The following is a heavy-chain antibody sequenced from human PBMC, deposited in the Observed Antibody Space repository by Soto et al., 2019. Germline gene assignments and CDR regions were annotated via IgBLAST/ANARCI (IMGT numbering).Heavy chain of an antibody. CDR3: ARSYCSGGICSKPKYYFDY. J-gene: IGHJ4*02. V-gene: IGHV1-18*01. CDR2: ISAYNGNT. CDR1: GYTFTSYA. D-gene: IGHD2-15*01. Sequence: ASVKVSCKASGYTFTSYAMHWVRQAPGQRLEWMGWISAYNGNTNYAQKLQGRVTMTTDTSTSTAYMELRSLRSDDTAVYYCARSYCSGGICSKPKYYFDYWGQGTLVTVSS.